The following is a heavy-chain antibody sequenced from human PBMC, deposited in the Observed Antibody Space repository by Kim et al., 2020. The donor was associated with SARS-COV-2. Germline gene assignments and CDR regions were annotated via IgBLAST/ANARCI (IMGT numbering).Heavy chain of an antibody. CDR2: ISNGVDIT. J-gene: IGHJ4*02. CDR3: AKGWRVGATYFDS. V-gene: IGHV3-23*01. CDR1: GFTFSTYA. D-gene: IGHD1-26*01. Sequence: GGSLRLSCAASGFTFSTYAMNWVRQAPMKGLEWVSDISNGVDITHYADSVKGRFTISRDNSKNTLYLQMNSLTAEDTAVYYCAKGWRVGATYFDSWGQGTLVTVSS.